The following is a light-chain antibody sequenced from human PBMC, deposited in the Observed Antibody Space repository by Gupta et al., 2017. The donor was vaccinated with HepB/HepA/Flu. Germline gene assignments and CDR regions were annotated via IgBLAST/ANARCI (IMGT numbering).Light chain of an antibody. J-gene: IGLJ3*02. CDR2: DVD. CDR1: RSNIGSYDY. CDR3: CSYSSGSTFEL. Sequence: QSALTQPASVSGSPGQSITISCTGTRSNIGSYDYVSWYQHHPGRAPKLIMFDVDNRPSGISSRFSGSKSGNTASLTISGLQTDDEADYYCCSYSSGSTFELFGGGTKLTVL. V-gene: IGLV2-14*03.